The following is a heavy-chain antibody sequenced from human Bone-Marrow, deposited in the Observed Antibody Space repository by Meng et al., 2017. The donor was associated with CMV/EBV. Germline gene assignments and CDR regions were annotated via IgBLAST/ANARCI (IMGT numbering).Heavy chain of an antibody. Sequence: ASVKVSCKASGYTFTAHYFHWVRQAPGQGLEWMGWIHPHRGDTNYAQQFQGRVTLTRDTSINTGYIELTRLTSDDTAVYYCARDNNWGPDYWGQGTLVTGSS. CDR3: ARDNNWGPDY. V-gene: IGHV1-2*02. D-gene: IGHD7-27*01. CDR1: GYTFTAHY. CDR2: IHPHRGDT. J-gene: IGHJ4*02.